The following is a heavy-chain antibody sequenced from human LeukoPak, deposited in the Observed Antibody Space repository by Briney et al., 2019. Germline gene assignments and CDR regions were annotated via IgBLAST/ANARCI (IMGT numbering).Heavy chain of an antibody. V-gene: IGHV3-7*01. CDR1: GFTFSSYW. Sequence: GGSLRLSCAASGFTFSSYWMAWVRQTPGKGLEWVANIKHDESEKSYVASVKGRFTISRDNAPNSFYLQMNSLRAEDTAVYYCARERGSTGYDLYHYWAQGTLVTVSS. CDR3: ARERGSTGYDLYHY. J-gene: IGHJ4*02. D-gene: IGHD5-12*01. CDR2: IKHDESEK.